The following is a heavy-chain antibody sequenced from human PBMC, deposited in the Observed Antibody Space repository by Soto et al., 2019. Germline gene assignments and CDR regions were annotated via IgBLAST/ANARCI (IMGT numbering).Heavy chain of an antibody. Sequence: QVQLVESGGGVVQPGMSLRLSCAASGFIFTSFGIHWVRQAPGKGLEGVAVISYDGSDENYADSVKGRFAISRDNSKNTLYLQMNSLRAEDTAVYYCVKEAREMATICYFDYWGQGTLVTVSS. V-gene: IGHV3-30*18. D-gene: IGHD1-26*01. CDR3: VKEAREMATICYFDY. CDR1: GFIFTSFG. J-gene: IGHJ4*02. CDR2: ISYDGSDE.